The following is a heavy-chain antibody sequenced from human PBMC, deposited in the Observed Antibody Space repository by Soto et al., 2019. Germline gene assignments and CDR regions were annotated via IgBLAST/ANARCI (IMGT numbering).Heavy chain of an antibody. Sequence: PGGSLRLSCAASGFTFSNAWMSWVRQAPGKGLEWVGCIKSKTDGGTTDYAAPVKGRFTISRDDSKNTLYLQMNSLKTEDTAVYYCTTVPTRCSSTSCYPYYYYYYMDVWGKGTTVTVSS. CDR1: GFTFSNAW. J-gene: IGHJ6*03. CDR3: TTVPTRCSSTSCYPYYYYYYMDV. V-gene: IGHV3-15*01. D-gene: IGHD2-2*01. CDR2: IKSKTDGGTT.